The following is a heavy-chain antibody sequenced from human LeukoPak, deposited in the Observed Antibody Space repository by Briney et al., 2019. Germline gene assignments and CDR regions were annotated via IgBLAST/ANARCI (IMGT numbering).Heavy chain of an antibody. Sequence: GGSLRLSCAASGFTFSSYEMNWVRQAPGKGLEWVSYISSSGSTIYYADSVKGRFTISRDNAKNSLYLQMNSLRAEDTAVYYCARSPIGNDGDFDCWGQGTLVTVSS. D-gene: IGHD4-17*01. J-gene: IGHJ4*02. CDR3: ARSPIGNDGDFDC. CDR2: ISSSGSTI. CDR1: GFTFSSYE. V-gene: IGHV3-48*03.